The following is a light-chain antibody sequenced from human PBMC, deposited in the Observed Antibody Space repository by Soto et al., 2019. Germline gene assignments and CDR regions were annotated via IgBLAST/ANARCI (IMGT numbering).Light chain of an antibody. CDR1: QSLTRN. V-gene: IGKV3-15*01. Sequence: GRMHTTNTLSVSPGERVTLSCRASQSLTRNLAWYQHKPGQSPRLLIYGGSARATGIPARFSGGGSGAEYTLTISCFQSEDFAVYSSAVSDKWPRRFAEGTKVDI. CDR2: GGS. CDR3: AVSDKWPRR. J-gene: IGKJ1*01.